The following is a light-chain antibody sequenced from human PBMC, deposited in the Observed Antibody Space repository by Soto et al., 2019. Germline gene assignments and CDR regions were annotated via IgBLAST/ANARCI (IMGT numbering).Light chain of an antibody. Sequence: QSVLTQPASVSGSPGQSITISCSGTSSDVGSYNLVSWYQHHPGKAPKLMIYEVSKRPSGVSNRFSGSKSGNTASLTISGLRAEDGVDYYCCSYAVVSTGVFGGGTRVTVL. J-gene: IGLJ3*02. CDR3: CSYAVVSTGV. V-gene: IGLV2-23*02. CDR2: EVS. CDR1: SSDVGSYNL.